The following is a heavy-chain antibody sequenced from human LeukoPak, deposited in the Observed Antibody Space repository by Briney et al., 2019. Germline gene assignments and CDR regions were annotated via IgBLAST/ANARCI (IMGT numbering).Heavy chain of an antibody. CDR3: AKSAGPLPSGSYYFSDY. D-gene: IGHD1-26*01. V-gene: IGHV3-23*01. J-gene: IGHJ4*02. Sequence: PGGSLRLSCAASGFTFSSYAMSWVRQAPGKGLEWVSAISGSGGSTYYADSVKGRFTISRDNSKNTLYLQMNSLRAEDTAVYYCAKSAGPLPSGSYYFSDYWGQGTLVTVSS. CDR2: ISGSGGST. CDR1: GFTFSSYA.